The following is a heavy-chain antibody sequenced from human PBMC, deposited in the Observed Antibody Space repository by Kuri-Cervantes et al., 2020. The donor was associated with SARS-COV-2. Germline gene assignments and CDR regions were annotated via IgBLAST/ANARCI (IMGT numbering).Heavy chain of an antibody. Sequence: GGSLRLSCAASGFTSSWYWMHWVRQAPGKGLVWVSRINRDATSTSYADSVKGRFTISRDNAKNRLYLQMNRLRAEDTAVYYCARVGPDGDRPLDYWGQGSLVTVSS. CDR3: ARVGPDGDRPLDY. D-gene: IGHD4-17*01. J-gene: IGHJ4*02. CDR1: GFTSSWYW. V-gene: IGHV3-74*01. CDR2: INRDATST.